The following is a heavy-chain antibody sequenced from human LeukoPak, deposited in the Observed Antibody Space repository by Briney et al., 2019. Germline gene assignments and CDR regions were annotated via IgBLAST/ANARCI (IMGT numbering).Heavy chain of an antibody. D-gene: IGHD3-10*01. V-gene: IGHV1-18*01. J-gene: IGHJ6*03. CDR1: GYSFTTYG. Sequence: ASVKVSCKASGYSFTTYGISWVRQAPGQGLEWIGWISAYNGDTNYAQKLQGSVTMTTDTSTSTAYMELRSLRSDDTAVYYCARGYKLLWFGELIGYYYYYMDVWGKGTTVTISS. CDR2: ISAYNGDT. CDR3: ARGYKLLWFGELIGYYYYYMDV.